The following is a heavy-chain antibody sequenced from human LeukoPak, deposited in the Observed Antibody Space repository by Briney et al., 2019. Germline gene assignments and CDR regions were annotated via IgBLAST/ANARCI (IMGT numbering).Heavy chain of an antibody. V-gene: IGHV3-30*02. CDR3: ANDTGGDSDY. J-gene: IGHJ4*02. Sequence: GGSLRLSCAASGFTFSSYGMHWVRQAPGKGLEWVAFIRYDGSNKYYADSVKGRFTISRDNSKNTLYLQMNSQRAEDTAVYYCANDTGGDSDYWGQGTLVTVSP. CDR1: GFTFSSYG. D-gene: IGHD3-3*01. CDR2: IRYDGSNK.